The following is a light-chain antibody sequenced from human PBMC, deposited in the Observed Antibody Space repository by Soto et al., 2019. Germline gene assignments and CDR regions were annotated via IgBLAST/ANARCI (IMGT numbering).Light chain of an antibody. Sequence: QSALTQPASVSGSPGQSITISCTGTSSDVGLDNFVSWYQHHPGKAPKLIIFEVDGRPSGISSRFSGSKSGNTASLTISGLQADDEADYYCSSYTITSTFVFGTGTKVTVL. V-gene: IGLV2-14*01. CDR2: EVD. J-gene: IGLJ1*01. CDR1: SSDVGLDNF. CDR3: SSYTITSTFV.